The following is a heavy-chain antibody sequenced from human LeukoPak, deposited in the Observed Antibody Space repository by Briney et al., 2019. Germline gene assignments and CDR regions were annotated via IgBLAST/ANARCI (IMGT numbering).Heavy chain of an antibody. V-gene: IGHV4-59*01. D-gene: IGHD5-18*01. CDR1: GGSISGYY. CDR3: ARDHVDTVMVFTSTHSFDI. CDR2: IYYSDT. Sequence: SETLSLTCTVSGGSISGYYWSWIRQPPGKGLEWIGYIYYSDTNYNPSLKSRVTISVDTSKNQFSLKLSSVTAADTAVYYCARDHVDTVMVFTSTHSFDIWGQGTMVTVSS. J-gene: IGHJ3*02.